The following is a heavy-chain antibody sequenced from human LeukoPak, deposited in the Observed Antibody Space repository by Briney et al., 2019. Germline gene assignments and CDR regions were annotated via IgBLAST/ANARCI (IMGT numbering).Heavy chain of an antibody. J-gene: IGHJ4*02. D-gene: IGHD3-22*01. CDR3: ARVHYYDSSGYYVDY. V-gene: IGHV4-34*01. CDR2: INHSGST. Sequence: SETLSLTCAVYGGSFSGYYWSWVRQPPGKGLEWVGEINHSGSTNYNPSLKRGVTISVETSKNQFSLKLSSVTAAYTAVYYCARVHYYDSSGYYVDYWGQGTLVTVSS. CDR1: GGSFSGYY.